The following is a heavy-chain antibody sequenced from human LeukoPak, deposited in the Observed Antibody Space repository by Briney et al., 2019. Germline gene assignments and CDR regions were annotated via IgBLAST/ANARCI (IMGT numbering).Heavy chain of an antibody. CDR3: AGGGYGGGWSSLNFDY. J-gene: IGHJ4*02. D-gene: IGHD6-19*01. CDR2: IYYSGST. V-gene: IGHV4-59*01. CDR1: GGSISSYH. Sequence: PSETLSLTCTVSGGSISSYHWNWIRQAPGKGLEWIGYIYYSGSTNYNPSLKSRVTISVDTSKNQFSLKLSSVTAADTAVYYCAGGGYGGGWSSLNFDYWGQGTLVTVSS.